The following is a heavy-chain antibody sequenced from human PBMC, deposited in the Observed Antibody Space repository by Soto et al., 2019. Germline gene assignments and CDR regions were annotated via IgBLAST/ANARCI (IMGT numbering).Heavy chain of an antibody. D-gene: IGHD5-12*01. J-gene: IGHJ4*02. CDR2: ISYDGSNK. V-gene: IGHV3-30*18. CDR1: GFTFSSYG. CDR3: AKDQEWLGPFDD. Sequence: GGSLRLSCAASGFTFSSYGMHWVRQAPGKGLEWVAVISYDGSNKYYADSVKGRFTISRDNSKNTLYLQMNSLRAEDTAVYYCAKDQEWLGPFDDWGQGTLVTVSS.